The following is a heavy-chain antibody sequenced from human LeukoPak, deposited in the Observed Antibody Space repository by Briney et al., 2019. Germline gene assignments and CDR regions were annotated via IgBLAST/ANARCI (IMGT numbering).Heavy chain of an antibody. CDR1: GDSISNSRYY. CDR3: ARQVLGSSSWYWFDP. CDR2: IYYGAST. J-gene: IGHJ5*02. D-gene: IGHD6-13*01. Sequence: PSETLSLTCTVSGDSISNSRYYWGWIRQPPGKGLDWIASIYYGASTFYNPSLKSRVTISVDTSKNQFSLTLSSVTAADTAVYYCARQVLGSSSWYWFDPWGQGTLVTVSS. V-gene: IGHV4-39*01.